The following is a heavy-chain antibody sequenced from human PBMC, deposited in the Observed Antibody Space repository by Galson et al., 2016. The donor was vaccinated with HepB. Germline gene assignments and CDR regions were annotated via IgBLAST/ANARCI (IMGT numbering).Heavy chain of an antibody. CDR1: GLIFRSYS. CDR2: ISSTSSTI. V-gene: IGHV3-48*04. Sequence: SLRLSCAASGLIFRSYSMNWVRQAPGKGLEWVSYISSTSSTIFYADSVKGRFTISRDNAKNTVYLQMNSLRAEDTAVYYCARLGRYTGWYSVYWGQGTLVTVSS. CDR3: ARLGRYTGWYSVY. J-gene: IGHJ4*02. D-gene: IGHD3-16*02.